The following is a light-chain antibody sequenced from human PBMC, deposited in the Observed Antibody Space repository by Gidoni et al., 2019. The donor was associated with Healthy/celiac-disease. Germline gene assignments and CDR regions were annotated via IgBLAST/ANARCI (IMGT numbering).Light chain of an antibody. V-gene: IGLV1-44*01. CDR3: AAWDDSLNGVV. CDR2: SNN. CDR1: SSNIGSNT. J-gene: IGLJ2*01. Sequence: QSVLTQPPSASGTPGQRVTITCSGSSSNIGSNTVNWYQQLPGTAPNLLIYSNNQRPSGVPDRFSGSKPGTSASLAISGLQSEDEADYYCAAWDDSLNGVVFGGGTKLTVL.